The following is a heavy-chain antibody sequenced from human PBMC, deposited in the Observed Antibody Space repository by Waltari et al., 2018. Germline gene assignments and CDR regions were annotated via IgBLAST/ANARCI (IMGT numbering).Heavy chain of an antibody. J-gene: IGHJ4*02. CDR1: GFTCRSYG. D-gene: IGHD1-26*01. Sequence: EVQLVESGGGLVQPGGSLGLCCVAYGFTCRSYGMSWVRQGAGNGLEWVSSVSGSGDTTDYADSVKGRFTISRDNSKNTFYLQMNSLRVDDTAVYYCAKDRDGSSLTLYYFDHWSQGALVTVSS. CDR2: VSGSGDTT. CDR3: AKDRDGSSLTLYYFDH. V-gene: IGHV3-23*04.